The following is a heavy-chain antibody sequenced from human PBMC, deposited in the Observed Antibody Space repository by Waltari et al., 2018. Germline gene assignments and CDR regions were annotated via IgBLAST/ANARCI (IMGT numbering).Heavy chain of an antibody. Sequence: EVQLVESGGGLIQPGGSLRLSCAASGFTVSSNYMSWVRQAPGKGLGWVSVIYGGGSTYYADSVKGRFTISRDNSKNTLYLQMNSLRAEDTAVYYCASSYSGSPDAFDIWGQGTMVTVSS. CDR3: ASSYSGSPDAFDI. V-gene: IGHV3-53*01. J-gene: IGHJ3*02. CDR2: IYGGGST. D-gene: IGHD1-26*01. CDR1: GFTVSSNY.